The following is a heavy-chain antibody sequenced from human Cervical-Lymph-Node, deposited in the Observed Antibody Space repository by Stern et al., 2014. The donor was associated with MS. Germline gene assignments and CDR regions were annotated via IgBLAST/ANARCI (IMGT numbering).Heavy chain of an antibody. Sequence: QITLKESGTALVKPTQTLTLTCTFSGFSLSTSGMYVSWIRQPPGKALEWLARLSWDEDNYYNTSLKTRLTISADTSTNQGALTMTNMDPVDTATYYGARSRRQWLVKGYYYGMDVWGQGTTVTVSS. V-gene: IGHV2-70*15. CDR1: GFSLSTSGMY. J-gene: IGHJ6*02. D-gene: IGHD6-19*01. CDR3: ARSRRQWLVKGYYYGMDV. CDR2: LSWDEDN.